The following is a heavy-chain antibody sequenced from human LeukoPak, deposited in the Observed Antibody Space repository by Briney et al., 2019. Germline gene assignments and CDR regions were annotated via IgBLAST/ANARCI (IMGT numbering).Heavy chain of an antibody. CDR1: GFTFTSYA. CDR3: AKVADLVVAHYYFDY. CDR2: ISGGGGGT. J-gene: IGHJ4*02. Sequence: GGSLRLSCAASGFTFTSYAMSWVRQAPGKGLEWVSAISGGGGGTYYADSVKGRFTIPRDNSKNTLYLQMNSLRAEDTAVYYCAKVADLVVAHYYFDYWGQGTLVTVSS. D-gene: IGHD2-15*01. V-gene: IGHV3-23*01.